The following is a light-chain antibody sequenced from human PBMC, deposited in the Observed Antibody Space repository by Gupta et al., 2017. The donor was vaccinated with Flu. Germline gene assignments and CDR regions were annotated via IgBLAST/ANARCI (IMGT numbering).Light chain of an antibody. CDR3: CSYSGLNTLL. Sequence: QSALTQPASVSETPGQSITITCTGTRSDIGTSNLVSWYQHHPGKAPKLLIYEADKRPSGVSTRFSGSKSGHMAFLTVSGLQADDEAAYYCCSYSGLNTLLFGGGTKVTVL. V-gene: IGLV2-23*01. CDR2: EAD. CDR1: RSDIGTSNL. J-gene: IGLJ2*01.